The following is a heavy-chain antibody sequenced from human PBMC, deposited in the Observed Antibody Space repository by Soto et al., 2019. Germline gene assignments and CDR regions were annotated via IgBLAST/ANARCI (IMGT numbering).Heavy chain of an antibody. Sequence: SETLSLTCTVSGGSVSSSSYYWSWIRQPPGKGLEWIGYIYYSGSTNYNPSLKSRVTISVDTSKNQFSLKLSSVTAADTAVYFCARALPNYYDSTGYSTLFDHWGLGTLVTVS. CDR2: IYYSGST. V-gene: IGHV4-61*01. CDR1: GGSVSSSSYY. CDR3: ARALPNYYDSTGYSTLFDH. J-gene: IGHJ4*02. D-gene: IGHD3-22*01.